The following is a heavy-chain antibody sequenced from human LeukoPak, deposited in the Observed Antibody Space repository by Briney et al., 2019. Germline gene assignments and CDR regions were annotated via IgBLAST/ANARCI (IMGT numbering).Heavy chain of an antibody. V-gene: IGHV4-59*01. CDR2: IYYSEST. CDR1: GGSINSYY. CDR3: ARVTGYMTEDYFDY. Sequence: SETLSLTCTVSGGSINSYYWSWIRQPPGKGLEWIGYIYYSESTNYNPSLKSRVTISVDTSKNQFSLRLSSVTAADTAVYYCARVTGYMTEDYFDYWGQGTLITVSS. D-gene: IGHD6-13*01. J-gene: IGHJ4*02.